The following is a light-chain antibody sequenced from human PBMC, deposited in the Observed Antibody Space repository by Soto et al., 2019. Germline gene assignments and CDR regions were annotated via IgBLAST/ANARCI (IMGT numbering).Light chain of an antibody. CDR2: GAS. J-gene: IGKJ1*01. Sequence: EIVLTQSPCTLSLSPGERATLSCRASQSVSSNYLAWSQQKPGQAPRLLIFGASVRATGIPDRFSGSGSGTDFTLPISRLEPEDCALYYCHQYGTSPRTGGQGTKVALK. CDR3: HQYGTSPRT. CDR1: QSVSSNY. V-gene: IGKV3-20*01.